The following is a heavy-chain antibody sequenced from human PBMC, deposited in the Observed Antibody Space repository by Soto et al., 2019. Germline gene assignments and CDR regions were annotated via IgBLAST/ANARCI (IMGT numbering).Heavy chain of an antibody. J-gene: IGHJ4*02. Sequence: GGSLRLSCAASGFTFGSYAMSWVRQAPGKGLEWVSGISGVGGSTFYADSVKGRFTISRDNSRNTLHLQLNSLRAEDTAVYYCAKQYIVPGAGKYFDSWGQGTLVTVSS. CDR3: AKQYIVPGAGKYFDS. D-gene: IGHD2-8*02. V-gene: IGHV3-23*01. CDR1: GFTFGSYA. CDR2: ISGVGGST.